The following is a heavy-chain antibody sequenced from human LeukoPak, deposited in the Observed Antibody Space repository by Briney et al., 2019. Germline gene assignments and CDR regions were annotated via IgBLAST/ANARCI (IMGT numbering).Heavy chain of an antibody. V-gene: IGHV1-69*04. Sequence: SVKVSCKASGGTFISYVISWVRQAPGQGLEWMGRIIPILGIANYAQKFQGRVTITADKSTSTAYMELSSLRSEDTAVYYCARAPAIVVVAATLDYWGQGTLVTVSS. CDR1: GGTFISYV. D-gene: IGHD2-15*01. CDR3: ARAPAIVVVAATLDY. CDR2: IIPILGIA. J-gene: IGHJ4*02.